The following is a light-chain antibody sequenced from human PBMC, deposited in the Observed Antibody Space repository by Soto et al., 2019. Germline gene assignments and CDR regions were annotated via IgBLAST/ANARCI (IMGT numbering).Light chain of an antibody. Sequence: EIALTQSPFILCLSQGQRASLSFVASQSISSSFLAWYQQKPGQAPRLLIYGASTRATGIPARFSGSGSGTDFTLTISRLEPEDFAVYYCQQHGTSPITFGQGTRLEIK. J-gene: IGKJ5*01. CDR1: QSISSSF. CDR2: GAS. V-gene: IGKV3-20*01. CDR3: QQHGTSPIT.